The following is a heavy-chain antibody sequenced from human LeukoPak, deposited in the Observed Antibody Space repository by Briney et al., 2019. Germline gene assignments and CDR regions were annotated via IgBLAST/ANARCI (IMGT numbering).Heavy chain of an antibody. CDR3: ARELPLTTVTTGIDY. J-gene: IGHJ4*02. V-gene: IGHV3-33*01. Sequence: GRSLRLSCAASGFTFSSYGMHWVRQAPGKGLEWVAVIWYDGSNKYYPDSVKGRFTISRDNSKNTLYLQMNSLRAEDTAVYYCARELPLTTVTTGIDYWGQGTLVTVSS. CDR2: IWYDGSNK. D-gene: IGHD4-11*01. CDR1: GFTFSSYG.